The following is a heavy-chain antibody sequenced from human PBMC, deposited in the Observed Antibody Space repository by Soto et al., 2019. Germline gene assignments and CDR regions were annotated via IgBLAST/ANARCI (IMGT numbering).Heavy chain of an antibody. CDR3: ARAFPRLTYYDYVWGSSTRARDAFDI. CDR2: IYYSGST. V-gene: IGHV4-31*03. CDR1: GGSISSGGYY. J-gene: IGHJ3*02. Sequence: PSETLSLTCTVSGGSISSGGYYWSWIRQHPGKGLEWIGYIYYSGSTYHNPSLKSRVTISVDTSKNQFSLKLSSVTAADTAVYYCARAFPRLTYYDYVWGSSTRARDAFDIWGQGTMVTVSS. D-gene: IGHD3-16*01.